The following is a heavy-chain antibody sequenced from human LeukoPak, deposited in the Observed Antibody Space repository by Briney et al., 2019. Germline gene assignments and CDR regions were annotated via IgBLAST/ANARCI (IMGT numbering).Heavy chain of an antibody. D-gene: IGHD2-2*01. CDR1: GGSISSGDYY. CDR2: IYYGGST. V-gene: IGHV4-30-4*01. Sequence: KPSETLSLTCTVSGGSISSGDYYWSWIRQPPGKGLEWIGYIYYGGSTYYNLSLKSRVTISVDTSKNQFSLKLSSVTAADTAVYYCARVEGYCSSTSCYGPTQVDYWGQGTLVTVSS. CDR3: ARVEGYCSSTSCYGPTQVDY. J-gene: IGHJ4*02.